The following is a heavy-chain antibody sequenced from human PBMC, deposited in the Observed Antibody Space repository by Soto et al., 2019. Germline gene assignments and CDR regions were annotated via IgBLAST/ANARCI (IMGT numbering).Heavy chain of an antibody. CDR3: ARVSAGYCSSTSCSSPPYYYYGMDV. D-gene: IGHD2-2*01. CDR1: GGSISSGDYY. J-gene: IGHJ6*02. Sequence: SETLSLTCTVSGGSISSGDYYWSWIRQPPGKGLEWIGYIYYSGSTYYNPSLKSRVTISVDTSKNQFSLKLSSVTAADTAVYYCARVSAGYCSSTSCSSPPYYYYGMDVWGQGTTVTVSS. CDR2: IYYSGST. V-gene: IGHV4-30-4*01.